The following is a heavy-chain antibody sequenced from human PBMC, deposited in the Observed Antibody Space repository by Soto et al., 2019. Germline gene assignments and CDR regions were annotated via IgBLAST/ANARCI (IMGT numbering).Heavy chain of an antibody. J-gene: IGHJ6*02. V-gene: IGHV3-33*01. Sequence: GGSLRLSCAASGFTFSSYGMHWVRQAPGKGLEWVAVIWYDGSNKYYADSVKGRFTISRDNSKNTLYLQMNSLRAGDTAVYYCARVRYSYALYYYYGMDVWGQGTTVTVSS. CDR3: ARVRYSYALYYYYGMDV. D-gene: IGHD5-18*01. CDR1: GFTFSSYG. CDR2: IWYDGSNK.